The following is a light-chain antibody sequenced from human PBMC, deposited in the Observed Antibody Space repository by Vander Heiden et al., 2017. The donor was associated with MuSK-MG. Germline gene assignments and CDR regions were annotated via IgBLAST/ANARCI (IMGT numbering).Light chain of an antibody. CDR3: QHHSNWPPLT. Sequence: EIVLTQSPATLSLSPGERATLSCRASQSVSSYLAWYQQKAGQAPRLLIYDASNRATVIPARFSGSGSGTDFTLTISSLEPEDFAVYYCQHHSNWPPLTFGGGTKVEIK. J-gene: IGKJ4*01. CDR2: DAS. V-gene: IGKV3-11*01. CDR1: QSVSSY.